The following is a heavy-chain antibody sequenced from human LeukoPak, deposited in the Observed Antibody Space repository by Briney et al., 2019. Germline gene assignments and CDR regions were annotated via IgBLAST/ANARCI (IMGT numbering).Heavy chain of an antibody. V-gene: IGHV1-24*01. Sequence: ASVKVSCKVSGYTLTELSMHWVRQTPGKGLEWMGGFDPEDGETIYAQKFQGRVTMTEDTSTDTAYMELSSLRSEDTAVYYCARKRVRKGGLAAMVWRYYYMDVWGKGTTVTVSS. D-gene: IGHD5-18*01. CDR2: FDPEDGET. J-gene: IGHJ6*03. CDR1: GYTLTELS. CDR3: ARKRVRKGGLAAMVWRYYYMDV.